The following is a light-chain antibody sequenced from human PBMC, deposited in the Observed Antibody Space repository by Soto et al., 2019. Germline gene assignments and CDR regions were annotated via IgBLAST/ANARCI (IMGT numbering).Light chain of an antibody. CDR3: QKYNSAPTWT. CDR1: QGISNY. Sequence: DIQMTQSPSSLSASVGDRVTITCRASQGISNYLAWYQQKPGKVPKLLIYAASTLQSGVPSRFSGSGSGTAFTLTISSLQPEDVATYYCQKYNSAPTWTFGQGTKVDIK. V-gene: IGKV1-27*01. CDR2: AAS. J-gene: IGKJ1*01.